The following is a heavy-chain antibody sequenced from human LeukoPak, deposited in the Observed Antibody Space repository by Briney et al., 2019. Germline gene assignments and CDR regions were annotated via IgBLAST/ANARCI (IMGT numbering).Heavy chain of an antibody. Sequence: TSETLSLTCTVSGGSISTYYWTWIRQPPGKGLEWIGYIYYSGSSNYNPSLKSRVTISVDTSKNQFSLKLCSVTAADTAVYYCARRMATNPKYYFDYWGQGILVTVSS. J-gene: IGHJ4*02. CDR2: IYYSGSS. CDR3: ARRMATNPKYYFDY. V-gene: IGHV4-59*08. D-gene: IGHD5-24*01. CDR1: GGSISTYY.